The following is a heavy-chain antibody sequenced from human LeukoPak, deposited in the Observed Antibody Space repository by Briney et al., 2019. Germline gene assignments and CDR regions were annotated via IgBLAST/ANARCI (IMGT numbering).Heavy chain of an antibody. CDR2: IIPILGIA. CDR3: ARALIEQWLGKYNWFDP. V-gene: IGHV1-69*04. J-gene: IGHJ5*02. D-gene: IGHD6-19*01. Sequence: XWVRQAXGQGLEWMGRIIPILGIANYAQKFQGRVTITADKSTSTAYMELSSLRSEDTAVYYCARALIEQWLGKYNWFDPWGQGTLATVSS.